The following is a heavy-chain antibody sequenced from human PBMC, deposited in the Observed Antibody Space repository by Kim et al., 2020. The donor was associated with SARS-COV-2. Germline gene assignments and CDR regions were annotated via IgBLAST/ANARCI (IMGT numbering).Heavy chain of an antibody. CDR1: GGSISSSSYY. CDR3: ARPNYDILTGHSYGMDV. CDR2: IYYSGST. Sequence: SETLSLTCTVSGGSISSSSYYWGWIRQPPGKGLEWIGSIYYSGSTYYNPSLKSRVTISVDTSKNQFSLKLSSVTAADTAVYYCARPNYDILTGHSYGMDVWGQGTTVTVSS. D-gene: IGHD3-9*01. J-gene: IGHJ6*02. V-gene: IGHV4-39*01.